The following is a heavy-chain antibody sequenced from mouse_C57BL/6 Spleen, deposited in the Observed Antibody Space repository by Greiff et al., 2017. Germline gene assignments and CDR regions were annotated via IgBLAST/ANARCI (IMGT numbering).Heavy chain of an antibody. CDR2: ISSGGDYI. J-gene: IGHJ2*01. V-gene: IGHV5-9-1*02. CDR3: TRDNYGDYFDY. CDR1: GFTFSSYA. Sequence: EVMLVESGEGLVKPGGSLKLSCAASGFTFSSYAMSWVRQTPEKRLEWVAYISSGGDYIYYADTVKGRFTISRDNARNTLYLQMSSLKSEVTAMYYCTRDNYGDYFDYWGQGTTLTVSS. D-gene: IGHD1-2*01.